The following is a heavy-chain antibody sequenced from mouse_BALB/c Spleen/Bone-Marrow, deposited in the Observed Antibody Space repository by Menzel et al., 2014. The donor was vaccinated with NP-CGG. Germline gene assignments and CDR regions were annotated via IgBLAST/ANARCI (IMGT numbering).Heavy chain of an antibody. Sequence: DVQLQESGGGLVKPGGSLKLSCAASGFTFSDYYMYWVRQTPEKRLEWVATISDGGSYTYYPDSVKGRFTISRDNAKNNLYLQMSSLKSEDTAMYYCGRAWFAYWGQGTLVTVSA. CDR2: ISDGGSYT. J-gene: IGHJ3*01. D-gene: IGHD3-3*01. CDR1: GFTFSDYY. V-gene: IGHV5-4*02. CDR3: GRAWFAY.